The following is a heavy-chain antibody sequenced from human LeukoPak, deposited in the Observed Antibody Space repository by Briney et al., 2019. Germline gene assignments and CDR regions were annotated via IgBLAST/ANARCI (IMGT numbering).Heavy chain of an antibody. CDR1: GFTFSSYG. V-gene: IGHV3-30*19. CDR3: AREERYYYYYMDV. Sequence: GGSLRLSCAASGFTFSSYGVHWVRQAPGKGLEWVAVTSYDGSNKYYGDSVKGRFTISRDNSKNTLYLQMNSLRAEDTAVYYCAREERYYYYYMDVWGKGTTVTVSS. J-gene: IGHJ6*03. CDR2: TSYDGSNK.